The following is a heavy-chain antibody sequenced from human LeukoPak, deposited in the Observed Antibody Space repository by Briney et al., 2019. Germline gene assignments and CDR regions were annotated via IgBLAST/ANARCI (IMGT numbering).Heavy chain of an antibody. CDR2: INHSGST. Sequence: PSETLSLTCAVYGGSFSGYYWSWIRQPPGKGLEWIGEINHSGSTNYNPSLKSRVTISVDTSKNQFSLKLSSVTAADTAVYYCARTDTVTRFDYWGQGTLVTVSS. D-gene: IGHD4-11*01. CDR1: GGSFSGYY. V-gene: IGHV4-34*01. CDR3: ARTDTVTRFDY. J-gene: IGHJ4*02.